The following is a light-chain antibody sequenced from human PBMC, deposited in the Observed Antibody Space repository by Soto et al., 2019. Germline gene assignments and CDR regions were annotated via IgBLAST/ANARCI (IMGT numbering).Light chain of an antibody. CDR1: QSVKSSY. CDR3: QHRYNWPPIT. Sequence: EIVLTQSPGTLSLSPGERATLPCRASQSVKSSYLAWYQHKPGQAPRLLIYGTSSRATGIPDRFSGSGSGTDFTLTISSLKPEDFAVYYCQHRYNWPPITFGQGTRLEIK. CDR2: GTS. J-gene: IGKJ5*01. V-gene: IGKV3D-20*02.